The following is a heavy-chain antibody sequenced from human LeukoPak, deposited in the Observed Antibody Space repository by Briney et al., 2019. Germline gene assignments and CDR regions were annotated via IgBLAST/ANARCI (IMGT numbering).Heavy chain of an antibody. J-gene: IGHJ5*02. CDR2: INHSGST. CDR1: GGSFSGYY. Sequence: PSETLSLTCAVYGGSFSGYYWSWIRQPPGKGLEWIGEINHSGSTNYNPSLKSRVTISVDTSKNQLSLKLSSVTAADTAVYYCARGRAAARPSWFDPWGQGTLVTVSS. D-gene: IGHD6-6*01. V-gene: IGHV4-34*01. CDR3: ARGRAAARPSWFDP.